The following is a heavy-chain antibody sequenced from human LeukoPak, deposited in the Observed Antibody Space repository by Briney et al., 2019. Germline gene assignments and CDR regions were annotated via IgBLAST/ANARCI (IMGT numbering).Heavy chain of an antibody. D-gene: IGHD6-19*01. Sequence: QPGGSLRLSCAASGFTFSSYAMSWVRQGPGKGLEWVSSMSGSGCSTYYADSVKGRFTISRDNSKNTLYLQMNNLRAEDTALYYCAKNQGQWLVPVDYWGQGTLVTVSS. V-gene: IGHV3-23*01. CDR2: MSGSGCST. J-gene: IGHJ4*02. CDR1: GFTFSSYA. CDR3: AKNQGQWLVPVDY.